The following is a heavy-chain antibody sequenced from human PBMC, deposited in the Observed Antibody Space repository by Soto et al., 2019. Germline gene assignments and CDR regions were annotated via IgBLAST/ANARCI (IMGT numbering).Heavy chain of an antibody. D-gene: IGHD3-9*01. V-gene: IGHV3-30*18. CDR3: AKVGDILTGYSDY. J-gene: IGHJ4*02. CDR2: ISYDGSNK. Sequence: GGSLRLSCAASGFTFSSYGMHWVRQAPGKGLEWVAVISYDGSNKYYADSVKGRFTISRDNSKNTLYLQMNSLRAEDTAVYYCAKVGDILTGYSDYWGQGTLVTVSS. CDR1: GFTFSSYG.